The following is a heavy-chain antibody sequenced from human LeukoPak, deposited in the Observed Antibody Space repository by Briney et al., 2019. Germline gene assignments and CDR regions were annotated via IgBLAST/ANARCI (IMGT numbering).Heavy chain of an antibody. V-gene: IGHV3-48*01. D-gene: IGHD3-3*01. Sequence: PGGSLRLSCAASGFTFSSYSMNWVRQAPGKGLEGVSYISSSSSTIYYADSVKGRFTISRDNAKNSLYLQMNSLRAEDTAVYYCARDQVTIFGVVTPNFDYWGQGTLVTVSS. CDR1: GFTFSSYS. J-gene: IGHJ4*02. CDR2: ISSSSSTI. CDR3: ARDQVTIFGVVTPNFDY.